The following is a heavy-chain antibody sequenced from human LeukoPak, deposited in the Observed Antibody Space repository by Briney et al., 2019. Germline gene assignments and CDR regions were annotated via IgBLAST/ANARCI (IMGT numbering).Heavy chain of an antibody. CDR1: GYTFTSYA. CDR2: IIPIFGTA. CDR3: ARGSRQWLAQYAFDY. V-gene: IGHV1-69*13. Sequence: ASVKVSCKASGYTFTSYAMHWVRQAPGQRLEWMGGIIPIFGTANYAQKFQGRVTITADESTSTAYMELSSLRSEDTAVYYCARGSRQWLAQYAFDYWGQGTLVTVSS. D-gene: IGHD6-19*01. J-gene: IGHJ4*02.